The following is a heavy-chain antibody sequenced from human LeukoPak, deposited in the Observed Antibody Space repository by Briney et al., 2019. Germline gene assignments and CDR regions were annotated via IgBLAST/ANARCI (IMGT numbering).Heavy chain of an antibody. V-gene: IGHV4-59*01. Sequence: SETLSRTCTVSGGSISSYYWSWIRQPPGKGLEWIGYIYYSGSTNYNPSLKSRVTISVDTSKNQFSLKLSSVTAADTAVYYCARVFYQRSSPWAFDYWGQGTLVTVSS. CDR3: ARVFYQRSSPWAFDY. CDR1: GGSISSYY. J-gene: IGHJ4*02. CDR2: IYYSGST. D-gene: IGHD6-13*01.